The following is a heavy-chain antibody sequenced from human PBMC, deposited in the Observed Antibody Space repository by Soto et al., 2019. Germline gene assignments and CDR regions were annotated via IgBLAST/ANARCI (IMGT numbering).Heavy chain of an antibody. CDR3: ATAEVDY. Sequence: GGTLRLYCAVSGFTFANHWMHWVRQAPGKGLEWVSRMNSDGSTTDYADSVKGRFTVSRDNAKNTLYLQMNSLRAEDTAVYYCATAEVDYWGPGTLVTVSS. CDR2: MNSDGSTT. J-gene: IGHJ4*02. CDR1: GFTFANHW. V-gene: IGHV3-74*01.